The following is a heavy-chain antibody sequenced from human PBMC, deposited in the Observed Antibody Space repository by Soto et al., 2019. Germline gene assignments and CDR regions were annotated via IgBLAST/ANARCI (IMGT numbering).Heavy chain of an antibody. CDR3: ARYSSSWGLYDY. J-gene: IGHJ4*02. CDR2: MNPNIVNT. Sequence: GASVKVSCKASGYTFTSYDINWVRQATGLGLEWMGWMNPNIVNTGYAQKFQGRVTMTMNTSISTAYMELSSLRFGDTAVYYCARYSSSWGLYDYWGQGTLVTVSS. D-gene: IGHD6-13*01. V-gene: IGHV1-8*01. CDR1: GYTFTSYD.